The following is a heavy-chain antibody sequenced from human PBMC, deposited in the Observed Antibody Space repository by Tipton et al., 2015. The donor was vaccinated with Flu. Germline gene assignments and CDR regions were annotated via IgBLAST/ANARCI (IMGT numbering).Heavy chain of an antibody. V-gene: IGHV3-30-3*01. J-gene: IGHJ6*02. D-gene: IGHD3-3*01. Sequence: SLRLSCAASGFTFSSYAMHWVRQAPGKGLEWVAVISYDGSNRYYADSVKGRFTISRDNSKNTLYLQMNSLRAEDTAVYYCARDPTLLRFLEWFPGMDVWGQGTTVTVSS. CDR2: ISYDGSNR. CDR1: GFTFSSYA. CDR3: ARDPTLLRFLEWFPGMDV.